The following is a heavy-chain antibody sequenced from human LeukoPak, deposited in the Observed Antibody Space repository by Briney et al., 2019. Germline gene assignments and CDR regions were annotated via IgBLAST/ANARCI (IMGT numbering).Heavy chain of an antibody. D-gene: IGHD3-22*01. J-gene: IGHJ4*02. V-gene: IGHV4-34*01. CDR3: ARAPHFFDTSGSRYYFDY. CDR1: NGSFSGYY. Sequence: SETLSLTCHVYNGSFSGYYWSWIRQPPGKGLEWIGEINHYGNTNYNSSLKSRITISIDTSKRQFSLNLNSVTAADTAVYYCARAPHFFDTSGSRYYFDYWGQGALVTVSS. CDR2: INHYGNT.